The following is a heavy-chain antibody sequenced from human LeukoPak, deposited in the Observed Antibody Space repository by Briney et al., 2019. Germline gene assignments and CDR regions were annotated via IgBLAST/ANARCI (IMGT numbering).Heavy chain of an antibody. Sequence: SQTLSLTCTVSGGSISSGSYYWSWIRQPAGKGLEWIGRIDTSGSTNYNPSLKSRVTMSADTSKKQFSLKLSSVTAADTAVYYCARGLSSSSDLDYWGQGTLVTVSS. J-gene: IGHJ4*02. CDR2: IDTSGST. CDR1: GGSISSGSYY. V-gene: IGHV4-61*02. CDR3: ARGLSSSSDLDY. D-gene: IGHD6-6*01.